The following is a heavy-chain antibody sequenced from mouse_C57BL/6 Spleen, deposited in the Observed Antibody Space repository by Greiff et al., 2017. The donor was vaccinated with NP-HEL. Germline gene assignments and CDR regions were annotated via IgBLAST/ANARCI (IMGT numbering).Heavy chain of an antibody. J-gene: IGHJ2*01. CDR1: GYTFTSYW. CDR2: IYPSDSET. D-gene: IGHD2-13*01. CDR3: ARGGD. Sequence: QVHVKQPGAELVRPGSSVKLSCKASGYTFTSYWMDWVKQRPGQGLEWIGNIYPSDSETHYNQKFKDKATLTVDKSSSTAYMQLSSLTSEDSAVYYCARGGDWGQGTTLTVSS. V-gene: IGHV1-61*01.